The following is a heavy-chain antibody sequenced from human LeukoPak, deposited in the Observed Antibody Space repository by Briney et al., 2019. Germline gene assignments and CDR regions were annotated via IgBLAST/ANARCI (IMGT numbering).Heavy chain of an antibody. CDR1: GYTFTSYG. Sequence: ASVKVSCKASGYTFTSYGISWVRQAPGQGLEWMGWISAYNGNTNYAQKLQGRVTMTTDTSTSTAYMELRSLRSEDTAVYYCARILGYCSSTSCYHSDAFDIWGQGTMVTVSS. CDR2: ISAYNGNT. J-gene: IGHJ3*02. D-gene: IGHD2-2*01. V-gene: IGHV1-18*01. CDR3: ARILGYCSSTSCYHSDAFDI.